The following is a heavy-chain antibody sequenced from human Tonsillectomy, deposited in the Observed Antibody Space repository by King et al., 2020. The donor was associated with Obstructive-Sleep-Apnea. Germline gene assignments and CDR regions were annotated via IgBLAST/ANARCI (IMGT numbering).Heavy chain of an antibody. J-gene: IGHJ4*02. CDR3: ARELRYYDYLWGSRFDY. CDR1: GYTFTSYG. Sequence: QLVQSGAEVKKPGASVKVSCKASGYTFTSYGISWVRQAPGQGLEWMGWISPYNDNTNYAQRLQGRVTMTTDTSTSTAYMELRGLRSDDTAVYYCARELRYYDYLWGSRFDYWGQGTLVTVSS. D-gene: IGHD3-16*01. V-gene: IGHV1-18*04. CDR2: ISPYNDNT.